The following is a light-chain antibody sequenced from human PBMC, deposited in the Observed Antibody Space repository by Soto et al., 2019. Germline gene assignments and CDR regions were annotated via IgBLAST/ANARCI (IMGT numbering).Light chain of an antibody. CDR1: SGHSSYA. CDR2: LNSDGSH. J-gene: IGLJ2*01. CDR3: QPWGTGIRGV. Sequence: QSVLTQSPSASASLGASVKLTCTLSSGHSSYAIAWHQQQPEKGPRYLMKLNSDGSHSKGDGIPDRFSGSSSGAERYLTISSLQSEDEADYYCQPWGTGIRGVFGGGTKLTVL. V-gene: IGLV4-69*01.